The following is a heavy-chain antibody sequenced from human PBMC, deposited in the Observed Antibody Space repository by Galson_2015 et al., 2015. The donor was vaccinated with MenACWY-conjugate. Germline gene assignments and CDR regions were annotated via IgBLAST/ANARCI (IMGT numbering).Heavy chain of an antibody. J-gene: IGHJ6*02. Sequence: QSGAEVKKPGESLTLSCTTSGSSFTTYWIAWVRQMPGTGLEWMALISPGDSNTRYSPSFQGQVTISADKSISTAYLQWSSLKASDTAMYYCARHPPGGRGMDVWGQGTTVTVSS. D-gene: IGHD1-26*01. CDR2: ISPGDSNT. V-gene: IGHV5-51*01. CDR1: GSSFTTYW. CDR3: ARHPPGGRGMDV.